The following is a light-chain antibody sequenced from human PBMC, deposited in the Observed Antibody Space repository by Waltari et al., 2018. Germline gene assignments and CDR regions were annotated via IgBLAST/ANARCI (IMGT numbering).Light chain of an antibody. CDR2: DNN. V-gene: IGLV1-51*01. Sequence: GNNYVSWYQQLPGTAPKLFIYDNNKRPSEIPDRFSGSVSGTSATLGITGLQTGDEGDYYCGTWDSSLSGYVFGTGTKVTVL. CDR3: GTWDSSLSGYV. CDR1: GNNY. J-gene: IGLJ1*01.